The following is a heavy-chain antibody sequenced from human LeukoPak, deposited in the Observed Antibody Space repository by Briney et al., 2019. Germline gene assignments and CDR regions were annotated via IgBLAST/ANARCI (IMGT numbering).Heavy chain of an antibody. CDR3: AKSIVVGRLSFDY. J-gene: IGHJ4*02. D-gene: IGHD2-21*01. CDR1: VYTFTSYD. Sequence: ASVKVSCKASVYTFTSYDINWVRQATGQGLEWMGWMNPNSGNTGYAQKFQGRVTITRNTSISTAYMELSSLRAEDTAVYYCAKSIVVGRLSFDYWGQGTLVTVSS. V-gene: IGHV1-8*03. CDR2: MNPNSGNT.